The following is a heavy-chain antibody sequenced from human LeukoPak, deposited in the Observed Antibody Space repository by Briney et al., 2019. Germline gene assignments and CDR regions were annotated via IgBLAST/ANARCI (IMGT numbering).Heavy chain of an antibody. CDR2: IIPIFGTA. CDR1: GGTFSSYA. D-gene: IGHD3-22*01. V-gene: IGHV1-69*05. Sequence: SVKVSCKASGGTFSSYAISWVRQAPGQGLERMGRIIPIFGTANYAQKFQGRVTITTDESTSTAYMELSSLRSEDTAVYYCARSYYDSSGYFQHWGQGTLVTVSS. J-gene: IGHJ1*01. CDR3: ARSYYDSSGYFQH.